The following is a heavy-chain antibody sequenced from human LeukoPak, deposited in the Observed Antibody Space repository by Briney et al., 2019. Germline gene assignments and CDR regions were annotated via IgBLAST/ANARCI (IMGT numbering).Heavy chain of an antibody. V-gene: IGHV4-30-2*01. CDR1: GGSISSGGYY. Sequence: PSQTLSLTCTVSGGSISSGGYYWSWIRQPPGKGLEWIGYIYHSGSTYYNPSLKSRVTISVDRSKNQFSLKLSSVTAADTAVYYCARGTWSAGMRMRGYYFDDWGQGTLVTVSS. D-gene: IGHD6-19*01. CDR3: ARGTWSAGMRMRGYYFDD. J-gene: IGHJ4*02. CDR2: IYHSGST.